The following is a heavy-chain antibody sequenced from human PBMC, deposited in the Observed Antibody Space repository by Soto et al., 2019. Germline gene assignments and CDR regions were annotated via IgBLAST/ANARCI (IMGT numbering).Heavy chain of an antibody. J-gene: IGHJ5*02. Sequence: SGTMSLPCTVSGGSISSYYGSWIRQPPGKGLEWIGYIYYSGSTNYNPSLKSRVTISVDTSKNQFSLKLSSVTAADTAVYYCARDLGTIAAAGTWFDPWGQGTLVTVSS. CDR3: ARDLGTIAAAGTWFDP. D-gene: IGHD6-13*01. CDR1: GGSISSYY. V-gene: IGHV4-59*01. CDR2: IYYSGST.